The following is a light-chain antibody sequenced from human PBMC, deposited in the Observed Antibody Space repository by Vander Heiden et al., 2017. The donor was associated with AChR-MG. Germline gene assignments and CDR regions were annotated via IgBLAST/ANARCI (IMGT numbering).Light chain of an antibody. J-gene: IGKJ1*01. CDR1: QGISND. V-gene: IGKV1-17*03. CDR3: LQHTSYPWT. Sequence: IHMTPSPSAMSASVGVSVSITCRASQGISNDLAWFQQKPGKVPKRLIYAASSLQSGVPSRFSGSGSGTEFTLTISSLQPEDFATYYCLQHTSYPWTFGPGTKVEIK. CDR2: AAS.